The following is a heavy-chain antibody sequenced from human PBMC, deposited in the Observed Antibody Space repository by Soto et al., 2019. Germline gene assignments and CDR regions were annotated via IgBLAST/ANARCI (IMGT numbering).Heavy chain of an antibody. Sequence: VQLLESGGGLVQPGGSLRLSCAASGFTFSSYAMNWVRQTPGEGLEWVSGISDSGGSPYYADSVKGRFTISRDNSKNTLYLQMESLRAEDTGVYYCARYALGLPPWWYNWSDRWGQGTLVSVSS. CDR3: ARYALGLPPWWYNWSDR. J-gene: IGHJ5*02. CDR2: ISDSGGSP. CDR1: GFTFSSYA. V-gene: IGHV3-23*01. D-gene: IGHD2-8*02.